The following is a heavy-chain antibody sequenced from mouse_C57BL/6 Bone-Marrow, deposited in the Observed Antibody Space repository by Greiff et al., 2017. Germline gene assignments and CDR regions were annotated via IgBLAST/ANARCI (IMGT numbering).Heavy chain of an antibody. J-gene: IGHJ2*01. CDR2: IDPNSGGT. D-gene: IGHD4-1*01. CDR1: GYTFTSYW. CDR3: ARWDWGDLYFDY. Sequence: QVQLQQPGAELVKPGASVKLSCTASGYTFTSYWMHWVQQRPGRGLEWIGRIDPNSGGTKYNEKFQSKATLTVDKPSSTAFIQRNSLTSEDSAVDNCARWDWGDLYFDYWGQGTTLTVSS. V-gene: IGHV1-72*01.